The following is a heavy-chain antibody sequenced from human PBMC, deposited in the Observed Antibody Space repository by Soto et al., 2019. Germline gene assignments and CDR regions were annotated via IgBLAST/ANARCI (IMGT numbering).Heavy chain of an antibody. J-gene: IGHJ5*02. Sequence: PGESLKISCRTSGYKFTSSWIAWVRQMPGKGLEWMGITFPSDSDTRYSPSFQGQVTISADRSTSTVFLQWASLKASDTAVYFCARKDKSGYFNRFDPWGQGTLVTVSS. V-gene: IGHV5-51*01. CDR1: GYKFTSSW. CDR3: ARKDKSGYFNRFDP. CDR2: TFPSDSDT. D-gene: IGHD3-22*01.